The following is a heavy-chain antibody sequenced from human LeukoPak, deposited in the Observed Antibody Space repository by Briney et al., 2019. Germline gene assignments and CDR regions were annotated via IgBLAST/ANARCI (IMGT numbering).Heavy chain of an antibody. CDR3: VRAVNGHTYGYAY. Sequence: GGSLRLSCAASGFTFVSSGMNWVRQVPGKGLEWLSYISSSSNTIYYADSVKGRFTISRDNAKNSVYLQMNSLRDEDTAVYYCVRAVNGHTYGYAYWGQGTLVTVSS. J-gene: IGHJ4*02. CDR2: ISSSSNTI. V-gene: IGHV3-48*02. CDR1: GFTFVSSG. D-gene: IGHD5-18*01.